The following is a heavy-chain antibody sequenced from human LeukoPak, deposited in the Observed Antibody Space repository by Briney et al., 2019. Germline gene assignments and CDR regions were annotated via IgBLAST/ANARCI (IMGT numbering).Heavy chain of an antibody. J-gene: IGHJ4*02. CDR1: GFTLNSYW. V-gene: IGHV3-7*01. CDR3: ARETFYFDGSGYSGAPTY. D-gene: IGHD3-22*01. CDR2: IKEDGSEK. Sequence: GGSLRLYCAASGFTLNSYWMSWVRQAPGKGLEGVANIKEDGSEKYYVDSVKGRFNIYRDNRKNCLYLQMNSLRAEDTAVYYCARETFYFDGSGYSGAPTYWGRGALVTVSS.